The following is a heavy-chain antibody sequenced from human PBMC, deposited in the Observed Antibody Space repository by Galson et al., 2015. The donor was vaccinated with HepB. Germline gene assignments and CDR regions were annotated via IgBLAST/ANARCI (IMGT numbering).Heavy chain of an antibody. D-gene: IGHD3-22*01. CDR1: GESFSGYY. CDR3: ARESVGYDSSGSDAFDI. V-gene: IGHV4-34*01. Sequence: VPLSLTCAVYGESFSGYYWRWIRQLRQPPGTGLEWSGEINHSGSTHYNPSLKSRVTITLDTSKDQASLNLRSVTDADTAVYFCARESVGYDSSGSDAFDIWGQGTTVTVSS. CDR2: INHSGST. J-gene: IGHJ3*02.